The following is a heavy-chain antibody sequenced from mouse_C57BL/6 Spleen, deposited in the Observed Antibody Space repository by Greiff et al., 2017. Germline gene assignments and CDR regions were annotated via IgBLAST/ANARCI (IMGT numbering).Heavy chain of an antibody. J-gene: IGHJ2*01. CDR2: ISSGGSYT. V-gene: IGHV5-6*01. CDR1: GFTFSSYG. CDR3: ARHVGPLAYFDY. D-gene: IGHD2-10*02. Sequence: EVQGVESGGDLVKPGGSLKLSCAASGFTFSSYGMSWVRQTPDKRLEWVATISSGGSYTYYPDSVKGRFTISRDNAKNTLYLQMSSLKSEDTAMYYCARHVGPLAYFDYWGQGTTLTVSS.